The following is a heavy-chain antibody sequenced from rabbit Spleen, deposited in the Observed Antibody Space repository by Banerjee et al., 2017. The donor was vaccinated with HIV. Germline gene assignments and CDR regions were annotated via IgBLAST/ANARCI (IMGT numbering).Heavy chain of an antibody. Sequence: QEQLVESGGGLVQPGGSLKLSCKASGFSFSNKYVMCWVRQAPGKGLEWIACINTASGNTVYASWAKGRFIMSRTSSTTVTLQMTSLTDADTATYFCARDLVAVIGWNFNLWGQGTLVTVS. J-gene: IGHJ4*01. CDR2: INTASGNT. CDR3: ARDLVAVIGWNFNL. D-gene: IGHD1-1*01. V-gene: IGHV1S45*01. CDR1: GFSFSNKYV.